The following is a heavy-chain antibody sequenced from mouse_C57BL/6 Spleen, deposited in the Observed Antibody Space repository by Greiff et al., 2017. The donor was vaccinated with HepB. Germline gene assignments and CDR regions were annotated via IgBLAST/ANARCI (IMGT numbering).Heavy chain of an antibody. J-gene: IGHJ4*01. CDR1: GYAFSSSW. Sequence: VQLQQSGPELVKPGASVKISCKASGYAFSSSWMNWVKQRPGKGLEWIGRIYPGDGDTNYNGKFKGKATLTADKSSSTAYMQLSSLTSEDSAVYCCAREGRYDRNAMDYWGQGTSVTVSS. D-gene: IGHD2-3*01. V-gene: IGHV1-82*01. CDR2: IYPGDGDT. CDR3: AREGRYDRNAMDY.